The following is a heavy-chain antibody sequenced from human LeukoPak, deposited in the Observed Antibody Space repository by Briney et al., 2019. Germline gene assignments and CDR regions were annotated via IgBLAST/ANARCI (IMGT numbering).Heavy chain of an antibody. Sequence: GRSLRLSCAASGFTFSSYGMHWVRQAPGKGLEWVAVIWYDGSNKYYADSVKGRFTISRDNSKNTLYLQMNSLRAEDTAVYYCAKEEMATTYYFDYWGQGTLVTVSS. CDR2: IWYDGSNK. D-gene: IGHD5-24*01. CDR1: GFTFSSYG. J-gene: IGHJ4*02. V-gene: IGHV3-33*06. CDR3: AKEEMATTYYFDY.